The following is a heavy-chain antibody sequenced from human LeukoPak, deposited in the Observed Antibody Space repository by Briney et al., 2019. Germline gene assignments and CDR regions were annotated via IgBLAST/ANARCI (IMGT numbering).Heavy chain of an antibody. V-gene: IGHV3-23*01. CDR1: GFTFSSYA. CDR2: ISGSGGST. J-gene: IGHJ6*02. CDR3: ARGLESSGWYGMDV. D-gene: IGHD6-19*01. Sequence: PGGSLRLSCAASGFTFSSYAMSWVRLAPGKGLEWVLGISGSGGSTYYADSVKGRFTISRDNSKNTLYLQMNSLRAEDTAVYYCARGLESSGWYGMDVWGQGTTIIVSS.